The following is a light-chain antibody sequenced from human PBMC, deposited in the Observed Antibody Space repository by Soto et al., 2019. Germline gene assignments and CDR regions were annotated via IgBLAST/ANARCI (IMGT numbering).Light chain of an antibody. J-gene: IGLJ1*01. CDR1: SGDIGGYNY. Sequence: QSVLTQPASVSGSPGQSITISCTGTSGDIGGYNYVSWYQQHPGKAPKLLISEVTNRPSGVSNRFSGSKSGNTASLTISGLQAEDEADYYCSSYRSSDTLEVFGTGTKVTVL. CDR3: SSYRSSDTLEV. V-gene: IGLV2-14*01. CDR2: EVT.